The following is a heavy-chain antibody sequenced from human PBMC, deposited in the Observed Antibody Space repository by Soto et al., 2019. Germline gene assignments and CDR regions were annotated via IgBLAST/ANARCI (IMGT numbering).Heavy chain of an antibody. CDR2: TYFRSKWYN. J-gene: IGHJ5*02. V-gene: IGHV6-1*01. CDR1: GDSVSSNTAS. CDR3: AKGDNLGPKTGYAFDP. Sequence: SQTLSLTCAISGDSVSSNTASWNWIRQSPSRGLEWLGRTYFRSKWYNDYAVSVKSRIIINSDTSNNQFSLQLNSVTPEDTAVYFCAKGDNLGPKTGYAFDPWGQGIMVTSPQ. D-gene: IGHD5-12*01.